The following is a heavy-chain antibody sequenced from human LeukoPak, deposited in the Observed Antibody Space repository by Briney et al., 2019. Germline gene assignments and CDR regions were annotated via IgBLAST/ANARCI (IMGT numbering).Heavy chain of an antibody. CDR1: GFTFSSYG. Sequence: GGSLRLSCAASGFTFSSYGTHWVRQAPPKGVEGVAVISYDGSNKYYADSVKGRFTISRDNPKNTLYLQMNSLRAEDTAVYYCSNERSIAARDAFDIWGQGTMVTVSS. V-gene: IGHV3-30*18. D-gene: IGHD6-6*01. CDR2: ISYDGSNK. CDR3: SNERSIAARDAFDI. J-gene: IGHJ3*02.